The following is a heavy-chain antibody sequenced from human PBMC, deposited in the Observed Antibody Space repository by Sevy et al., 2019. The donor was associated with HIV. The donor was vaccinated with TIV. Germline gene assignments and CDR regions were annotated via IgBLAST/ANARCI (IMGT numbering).Heavy chain of an antibody. CDR1: GGSFSGYY. Sequence: SETLSLTCAVYGGSFSGYYWSWIRQPPGKGLEWIGEINHSGSTNYNPSLKSRVTISVDTSKNQFSLKLSSVTAADTAVYYCARVGGEVATIRAFDIWGQGTMVTAS. CDR2: INHSGST. V-gene: IGHV4-34*01. J-gene: IGHJ3*02. D-gene: IGHD5-12*01. CDR3: ARVGGEVATIRAFDI.